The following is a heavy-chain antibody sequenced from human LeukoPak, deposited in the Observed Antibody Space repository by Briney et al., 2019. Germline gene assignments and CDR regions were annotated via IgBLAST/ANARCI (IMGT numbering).Heavy chain of an antibody. CDR3: ARAAARVDY. D-gene: IGHD6-13*01. Sequence: GGSLRLSCAGSGFTLSSYWMSWVRQAPGKGLEWVANIKEDGSEKYYVDSVKGRFTISRDNAKNSLYLQMNSLRAEDTAVYYCARAAARVDYWGQGTLVTVSS. V-gene: IGHV3-7*01. J-gene: IGHJ4*02. CDR2: IKEDGSEK. CDR1: GFTLSSYW.